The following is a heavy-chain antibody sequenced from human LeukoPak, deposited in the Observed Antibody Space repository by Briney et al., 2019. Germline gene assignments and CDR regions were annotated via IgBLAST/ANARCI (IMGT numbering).Heavy chain of an antibody. Sequence: PSETLSLACSVSGAFSSRYYWSWVRQPLGKGLEWLGSIFYSGRSNYNASLTSRISMSVDMSKAQFSLELTSVTAADTALYYCARGKGYDSSGYYYYWGQGTLVTVSS. CDR2: IFYSGRS. J-gene: IGHJ4*02. CDR1: GAFSSRYY. CDR3: ARGKGYDSSGYYYY. V-gene: IGHV4-59*12. D-gene: IGHD3-22*01.